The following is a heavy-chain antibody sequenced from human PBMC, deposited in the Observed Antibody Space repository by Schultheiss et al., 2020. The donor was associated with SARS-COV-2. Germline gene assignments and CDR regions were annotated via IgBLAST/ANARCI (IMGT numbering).Heavy chain of an antibody. J-gene: IGHJ4*02. CDR3: AREGDSTYSSSWYCIDY. D-gene: IGHD6-13*01. V-gene: IGHV3-64*04. Sequence: GGSLRLSCAASGFTFSSYEMNWVRQAPGKGLEYVSAISSNGGSTYYADSVKGRFTISRDNSKNTLYLQMNSLKTEDTAVYYCAREGDSTYSSSWYCIDYWGQGTLVTVSS. CDR2: ISSNGGST. CDR1: GFTFSSYE.